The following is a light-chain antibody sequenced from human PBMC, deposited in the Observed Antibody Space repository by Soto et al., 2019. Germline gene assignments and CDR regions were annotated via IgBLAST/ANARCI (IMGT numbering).Light chain of an antibody. CDR3: QTWGTGYWV. V-gene: IGLV4-69*01. CDR2: LNSDGSH. Sequence: QLVLTQSPSASASLGASVKLTCTLSSGSYAIAWYQQQPEKGPRYLMKLNSDGSHTKGDGIPDRFSGSSSGAERYLTISSLQSDDEADYYCQTWGTGYWVFGGGTKLTVL. J-gene: IGLJ3*02. CDR1: SGSYA.